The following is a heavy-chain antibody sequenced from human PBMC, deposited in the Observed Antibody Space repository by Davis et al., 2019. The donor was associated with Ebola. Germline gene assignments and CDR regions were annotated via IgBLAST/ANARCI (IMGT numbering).Heavy chain of an antibody. Sequence: GESLKISCTASGFTVSDYYMIWIRQAPGKGLEWLSYISSSSSYTNYGDSVKGRSTISRDNAKNSLYLQMNSLRAEDTAVYYCARCSYDSSGYYYPWYFDLWGRGTLVTVSS. CDR3: ARCSYDSSGYYYPWYFDL. V-gene: IGHV3-11*06. J-gene: IGHJ2*01. D-gene: IGHD3-22*01. CDR2: ISSSSSYT. CDR1: GFTVSDYY.